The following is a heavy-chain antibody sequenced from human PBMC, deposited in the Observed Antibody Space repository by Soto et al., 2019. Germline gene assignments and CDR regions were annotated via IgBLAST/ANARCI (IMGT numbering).Heavy chain of an antibody. J-gene: IGHJ4*02. D-gene: IGHD3-3*01. CDR3: TRDGTSYYDFWSGYYTNFDY. CDR1: GFTFGDYA. V-gene: IGHV3-49*03. Sequence: GGSLRLSCTVSGFTFGDYAMSWFRQAPGKGLEWVGFIRSKAYGETTEYAASVKGRFTISRDDSKSIAYLHMNSLKTEDTAVYYCTRDGTSYYDFWSGYYTNFDYWGQGTLVTVSS. CDR2: IRSKAYGETT.